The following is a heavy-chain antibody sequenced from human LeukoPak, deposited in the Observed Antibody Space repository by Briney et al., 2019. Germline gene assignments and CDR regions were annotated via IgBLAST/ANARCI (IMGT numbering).Heavy chain of an antibody. Sequence: PSETLSLTCTVSGGSISSYYWSWIRQPPGKGLEWIGYIYYSGSTNYNPSLKSRVTISVDTSKNQFSLKLSSVTAADTAVYYCAREWASSGWSVTRGGFDYWGQGTLVTVSS. D-gene: IGHD6-19*01. CDR1: GGSISSYY. CDR2: IYYSGST. J-gene: IGHJ4*02. V-gene: IGHV4-59*01. CDR3: AREWASSGWSVTRGGFDY.